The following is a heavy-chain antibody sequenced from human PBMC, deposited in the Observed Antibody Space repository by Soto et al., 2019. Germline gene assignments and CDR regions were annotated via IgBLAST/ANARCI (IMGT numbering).Heavy chain of an antibody. CDR1: GFTFSSYG. CDR3: AKERGSPSRFFHY. CDR2: MSFDGTNM. Sequence: LRLSCAASGFTFSSYGMHWVRQAPGKGLEWVALMSFDGTNMYYADSVKGRFTISRDNSKNTLYLQMNSLRAEDTAVYYCAKERGSPSRFFHYWGQGTLVTVSS. D-gene: IGHD6-13*01. V-gene: IGHV3-30*18. J-gene: IGHJ4*02.